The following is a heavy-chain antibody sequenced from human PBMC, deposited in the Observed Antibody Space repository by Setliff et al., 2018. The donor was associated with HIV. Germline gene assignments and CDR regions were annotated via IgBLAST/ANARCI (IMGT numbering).Heavy chain of an antibody. CDR1: GYTFTDYY. J-gene: IGHJ3*02. V-gene: IGHV1-2*06. CDR2: INPNSGGT. CDR3: ASDIAVIPAATQVGGFDI. D-gene: IGHD2-2*01. Sequence: ASVKVSCKASGYTFTDYYIHWVRQAPGQGLEWMGRINPNSGGTNYAQKFQGRVTITRDTSISTTYMELSRLTSDDTAVYYCASDIAVIPAATQVGGFDIWGQGTMVTVSS.